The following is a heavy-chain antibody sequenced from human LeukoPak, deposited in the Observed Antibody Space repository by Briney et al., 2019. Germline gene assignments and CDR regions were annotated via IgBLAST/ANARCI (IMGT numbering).Heavy chain of an antibody. J-gene: IGHJ5*02. CDR2: VYPSGGT. V-gene: IGHV4-4*07. CDR1: GDSMTRYD. CDR3: ARERRSAGSNWFDP. D-gene: IGHD6-13*01. Sequence: PSETLSLTCTVSGDSMTRYDWSWIRQPAGKGLEWIGRVYPSGGTNSNPFFKSRVTMSVDTSRNQFSLKLRSVTAADTAVYYCARERRSAGSNWFDPWGQGTLVTVSS.